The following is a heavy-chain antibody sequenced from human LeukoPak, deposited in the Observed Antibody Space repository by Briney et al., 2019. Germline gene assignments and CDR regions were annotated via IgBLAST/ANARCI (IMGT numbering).Heavy chain of an antibody. D-gene: IGHD6-19*01. J-gene: IGHJ4*02. CDR1: GGSISSSSYS. Sequence: SETLSLTCTVSGGSISSSSYSWGWIRQPPGKGLEWIGSLYYSGSTYYNPSLKSRVAMSVDTSKNQFSLKLRSVTAADTAVYYCARQPTVKRGAVASNFDYWGRGTLVTVSS. CDR3: ARQPTVKRGAVASNFDY. CDR2: LYYSGST. V-gene: IGHV4-39*01.